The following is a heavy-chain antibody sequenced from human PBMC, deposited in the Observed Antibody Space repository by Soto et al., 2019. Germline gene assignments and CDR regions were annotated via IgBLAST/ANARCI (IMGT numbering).Heavy chain of an antibody. CDR2: ININRGDV. V-gene: IGHV1-18*01. CDR1: GHTSTHNG. Sequence: ASVKVSCKASGHTSTHNGISWVRRAPGQGLEWMGWININRGDVNHAPKFQGRVTLTTDTSTTTAYMELRSLRLDDTAVYFCATDDMNRGRFDYWGHGXLVTVSS. J-gene: IGHJ4*01. CDR3: ATDDMNRGRFDY.